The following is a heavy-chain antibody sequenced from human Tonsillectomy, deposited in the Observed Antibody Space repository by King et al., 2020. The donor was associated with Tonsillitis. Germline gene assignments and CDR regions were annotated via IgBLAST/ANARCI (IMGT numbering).Heavy chain of an antibody. CDR1: GYSFTGYY. Sequence: VQLVESGAEVKKPGASVKVSCKAPGYSFTGYYIHWVRQAPGQGLEWMGWISPYSGDTYFAQKFQGGVTMTRDSSISTAYMELSRLTSDDTAVYYCASSRGMAVAGTFYWGQGTLVTVSS. V-gene: IGHV1-2*02. D-gene: IGHD6-19*01. CDR2: ISPYSGDT. CDR3: ASSRGMAVAGTFY. J-gene: IGHJ4*02.